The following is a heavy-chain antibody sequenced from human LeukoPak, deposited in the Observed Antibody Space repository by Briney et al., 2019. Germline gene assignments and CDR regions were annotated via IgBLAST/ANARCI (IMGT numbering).Heavy chain of an antibody. V-gene: IGHV4-59*08. CDR3: ARHLGGYSGYDFDY. Sequence: PSETLSLTCTVSGGSISSYYWSWIRQPPGKGLEWIGYIYYSGSTNYNPSLKSRVTISVDTSKNQFSLKLSSVTAADTAVYYCARHLGGYSGYDFDYWGQGTLVTVSS. CDR1: GGSISSYY. J-gene: IGHJ4*02. D-gene: IGHD5-12*01. CDR2: IYYSGST.